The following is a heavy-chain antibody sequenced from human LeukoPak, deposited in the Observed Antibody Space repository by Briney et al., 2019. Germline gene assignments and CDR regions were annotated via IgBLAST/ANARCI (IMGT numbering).Heavy chain of an antibody. Sequence: ASVKVSCKASGYTFTSYAMHWVRQAPGQGLEWMGWINTNTGNPTYAQGFTGRFVFSLDTSVSAAYLQISSLKAEDTAVYYCAITYYYDSSGYYSGWFDPWGQGTLVTVSS. CDR3: AITYYYDSSGYYSGWFDP. CDR1: GYTFTSYA. J-gene: IGHJ5*02. D-gene: IGHD3-22*01. CDR2: INTNTGNP. V-gene: IGHV7-4-1*02.